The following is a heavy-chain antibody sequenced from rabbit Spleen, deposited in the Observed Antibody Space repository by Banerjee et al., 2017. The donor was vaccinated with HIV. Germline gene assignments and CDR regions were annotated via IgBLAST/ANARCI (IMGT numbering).Heavy chain of an antibody. J-gene: IGHJ6*01. CDR1: GFSFSTSYH. CDR2: IYAGSSGST. D-gene: IGHD8-1*01. Sequence: QQLEESGGDLVKPGASLTLTCTASGFSFSTSYHMCWVRQAPGKGLEWIACIYAGSSGSTYYASWAKGRFTISKTSSTTVTLQMTNLTVADTATYFCARDTGSSFSSYGMDLWGPGTLVTVS. V-gene: IGHV1S40*01. CDR3: ARDTGSSFSSYGMDL.